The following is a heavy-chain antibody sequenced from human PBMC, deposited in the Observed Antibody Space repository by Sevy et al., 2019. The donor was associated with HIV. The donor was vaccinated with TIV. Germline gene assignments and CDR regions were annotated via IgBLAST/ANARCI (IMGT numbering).Heavy chain of an antibody. J-gene: IGHJ4*02. CDR1: GYTFTSYD. CDR2: MNPNSGNT. D-gene: IGHD1-20*01. V-gene: IGHV1-8*01. CDR3: ARGGYNWNDFDY. Sequence: ASVKVSCKASGYTFTSYDINWVRQAPGQGLEWMGWMNPNSGNTGYAQKFQGRVTMTRNTSISTAYMELSSLRSEDTAVYYCARGGYNWNDFDYWGQGTLVTVSS.